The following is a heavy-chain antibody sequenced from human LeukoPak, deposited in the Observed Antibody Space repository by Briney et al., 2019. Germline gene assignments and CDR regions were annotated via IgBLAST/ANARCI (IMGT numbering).Heavy chain of an antibody. Sequence: PSETLSLTCAVYGGSFSGYYWSWIRQPPGKGLEWIGEINHSGSTNYNPSLKSRVTISVGTSKNQFSLKLSSVTAADTAVYYCASKYYYDSSGYRPEADYWGQGTLVTVSS. D-gene: IGHD3-22*01. CDR3: ASKYYYDSSGYRPEADY. V-gene: IGHV4-34*01. CDR2: INHSGST. J-gene: IGHJ4*02. CDR1: GGSFSGYY.